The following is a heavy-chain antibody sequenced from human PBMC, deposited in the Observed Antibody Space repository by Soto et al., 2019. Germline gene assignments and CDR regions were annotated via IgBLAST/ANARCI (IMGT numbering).Heavy chain of an antibody. CDR2: IIPIYGTA. D-gene: IGHD2-2*01. CDR3: SSQDHPRYRHCRSYSCYDGWFES. V-gene: IGHV1-69*13. Sequence: ASVKVSCKASGGAFGTFAISWLRQAPGQGLEWMGGIIPIYGTAHYAQIFKGRVTISADASTATVYMEVTSLTFADTPVYDFSSQDHPRYRHCRSYSCYDGWFESLCQGTLENVSS. CDR1: GGAFGTFA. J-gene: IGHJ5*01.